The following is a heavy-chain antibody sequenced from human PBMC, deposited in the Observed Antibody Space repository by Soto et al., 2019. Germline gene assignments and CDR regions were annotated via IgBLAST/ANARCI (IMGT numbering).Heavy chain of an antibody. V-gene: IGHV4-30-4*01. CDR2: IYNSGIT. J-gene: IGHJ5*02. D-gene: IGHD3-3*01. CDR1: GGSISSGDYS. Sequence: SETLSLTCTVSGGSISSGDYSWSWVRQSPGKGLEWIGHIYNSGITYYNPSLKSRVVISIDTSRNQFSLRLDSLTAADRAVYFCARGVTVFGLVSRFWFDPWGQGTVVTVSS. CDR3: ARGVTVFGLVSRFWFDP.